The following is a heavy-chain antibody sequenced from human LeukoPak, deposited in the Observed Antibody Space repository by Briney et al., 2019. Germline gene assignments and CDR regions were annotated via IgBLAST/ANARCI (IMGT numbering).Heavy chain of an antibody. CDR1: GYTFTSYG. D-gene: IGHD3-16*02. J-gene: IGHJ4*02. CDR2: ISAYNGNT. V-gene: IGHV1-18*01. CDR3: ARDSPLKYDYVWGSYRYTPY. Sequence: ASVKVSCKASGYTFTSYGISWVRQAPGQGLEWMGWISAYNGNTNYAQKLQGRVTMTTDTSTSTAYMELRSLRSGDTAVYYCARDSPLKYDYVWGSYRYTPYWGQGTLVTVSS.